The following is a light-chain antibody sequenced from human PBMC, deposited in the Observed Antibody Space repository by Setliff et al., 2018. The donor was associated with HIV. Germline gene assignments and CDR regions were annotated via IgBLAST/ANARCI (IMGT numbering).Light chain of an antibody. CDR2: DVI. CDR1: SSDVGSYNR. V-gene: IGLV2-18*02. Sequence: QSALTQPPSVSGSPGQSVTISCTGTSSDVGSYNRVSWYQQPPGTAPKLMIYDVINRPSGVSNRFSGSRSGNTASLTISGLQVEDEADYYCSSYTTSSTLYVFGPGTKVTVL. CDR3: SSYTTSSTLYV. J-gene: IGLJ1*01.